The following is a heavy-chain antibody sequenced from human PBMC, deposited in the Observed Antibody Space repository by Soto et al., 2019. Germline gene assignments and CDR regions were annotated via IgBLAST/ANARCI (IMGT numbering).Heavy chain of an antibody. CDR3: ARGPATVTTSSSRRGWFDP. J-gene: IGHJ5*02. Sequence: SETLSLTCTVSGASISSGDYYWSWIRQPPGKGLEWIGYIYYSGSTYYNTSLKSRVTRSVDTSKNQVSLKLSSVTAEDTAVYYCARGPATVTTSSSRRGWFDPWGQGTLVTVSS. CDR2: IYYSGST. CDR1: GASISSGDYY. V-gene: IGHV4-30-4*01. D-gene: IGHD4-17*01.